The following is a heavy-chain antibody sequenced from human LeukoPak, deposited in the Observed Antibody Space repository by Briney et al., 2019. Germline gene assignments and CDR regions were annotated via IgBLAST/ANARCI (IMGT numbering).Heavy chain of an antibody. V-gene: IGHV3-23*01. D-gene: IGHD1-14*01. CDR2: ISGSDGRL. CDR3: AKESPYRAPTRTYYFDY. Sequence: PGGSLRLSCAASGFTFSSYAMSWVRQAPGKGLEWVSAISGSDGRLFYADPVKGRFTISRDNSRNRVFLQMNSLRAEDTALYYCAKESPYRAPTRTYYFDYWGQGTLVTVSS. CDR1: GFTFSSYA. J-gene: IGHJ4*02.